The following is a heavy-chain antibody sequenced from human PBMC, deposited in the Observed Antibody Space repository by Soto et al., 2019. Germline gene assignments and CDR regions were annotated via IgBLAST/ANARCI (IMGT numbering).Heavy chain of an antibody. V-gene: IGHV1-46*01. CDR1: GYTFTSDY. CDR2: INPSGGST. Sequence: QVQLVQSGAEVKKPGASVKVSCKASGYTFTSDYMHWVRQAPGQGLEWMGIINPSGGSTSYAQKFQGRVTMARDTSTSTVYMELSSMRSEDTAVYYCARDRRYSYGRDYDYYGMDFWGQGTTVTVSS. J-gene: IGHJ6*02. CDR3: ARDRRYSYGRDYDYYGMDF. D-gene: IGHD5-18*01.